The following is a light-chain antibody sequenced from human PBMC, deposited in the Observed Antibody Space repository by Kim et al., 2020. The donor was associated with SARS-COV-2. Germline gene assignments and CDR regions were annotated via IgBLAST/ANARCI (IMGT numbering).Light chain of an antibody. CDR3: QKYNSAPFT. V-gene: IGKV1-27*01. J-gene: IGKJ3*01. Sequence: ASVGDRVTISCRASQGISNYLAWYQLRPGKVPKFLIYDASTLHTGVPSRFSGSGSGTDFTLTISSLQPEDVATYYCQKYNSAPFTFGPGTKVDIK. CDR1: QGISNY. CDR2: DAS.